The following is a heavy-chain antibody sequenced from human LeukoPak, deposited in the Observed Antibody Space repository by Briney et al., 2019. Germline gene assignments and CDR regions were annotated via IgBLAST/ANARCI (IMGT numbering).Heavy chain of an antibody. CDR3: ARTEDIAVAGTGIMVY. D-gene: IGHD6-19*01. Sequence: GAAVKVSCKASGYTFTSYYMHWVRQAPGQGLEWMGIINPSGGSTSYAQKFQGRVTMTRDTSTSTAYMELRSLRSDDTAVYYCARTEDIAVAGTGIMVYWGQGTLVAVSS. CDR1: GYTFTSYY. J-gene: IGHJ4*02. V-gene: IGHV1-46*01. CDR2: INPSGGST.